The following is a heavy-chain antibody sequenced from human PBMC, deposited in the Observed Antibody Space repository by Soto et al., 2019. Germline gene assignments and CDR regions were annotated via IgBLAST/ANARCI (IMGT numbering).Heavy chain of an antibody. V-gene: IGHV4-59*01. CDR1: GGSISSYY. CDR3: ARDLGDYGDLNAFDI. J-gene: IGHJ3*02. Sequence: SETLSLTCTVSGGSISSYYWSWIRQPPGKGLEWIGYIYYSGSTYYNPSLKSRVTISVDTSKNQFSLKLSSVTAADTAVYYCARDLGDYGDLNAFDIWGQGTMVTVSS. CDR2: IYYSGST. D-gene: IGHD4-17*01.